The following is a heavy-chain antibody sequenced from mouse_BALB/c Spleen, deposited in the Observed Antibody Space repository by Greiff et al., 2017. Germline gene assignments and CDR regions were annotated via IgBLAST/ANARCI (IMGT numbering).Heavy chain of an antibody. D-gene: IGHD1-1*01. CDR1: GFTFSSYA. CDR3: ARDNYGTRGRFAY. V-gene: IGHV5-6-5*01. CDR2: ISSGGST. Sequence: EVKLQESGGGLVKPGGSLKLSCAASGFTFSSYAMSWVRQTPEKRLEWVASISSGGSTYYPDSVKGRFTISRDNARNILYLQMSSLRSEDTAMYYCARDNYGTRGRFAYWGQGTLVTVSA. J-gene: IGHJ3*01.